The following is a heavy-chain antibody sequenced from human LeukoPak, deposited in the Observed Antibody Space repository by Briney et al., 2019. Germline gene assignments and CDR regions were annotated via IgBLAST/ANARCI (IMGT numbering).Heavy chain of an antibody. V-gene: IGHV3-30*09. CDR3: ARGDGYYYDSSGLRSRSGPFDY. J-gene: IGHJ4*02. Sequence: GGSLRLSCAASGFTFSSYAMHWVRQAPGKGLEWVAVISYDGSNKYYADSVKGRFAISRDNSKNTLYLQMNSLRAEDTAVYYCARGDGYYYDSSGLRSRSGPFDYWGQGTLVTVSS. CDR2: ISYDGSNK. D-gene: IGHD3-22*01. CDR1: GFTFSSYA.